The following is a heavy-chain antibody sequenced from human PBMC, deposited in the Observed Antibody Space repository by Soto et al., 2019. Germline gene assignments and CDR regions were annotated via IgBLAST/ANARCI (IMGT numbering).Heavy chain of an antibody. D-gene: IGHD3-10*01. CDR1: GFTFSSYA. V-gene: IGHV3-23*01. CDR3: SPKPPMVRGRVY. CDR2: ISGSGGST. J-gene: IGHJ4*02. Sequence: EVQLLESGGGLVQPGGSLRLSCAASGFTFSSYAMSWVRQAPGKGLEWVSAISGSGGSTYYADSVKGRFTISRDNSKNTLYLQINSLRAEDTAVYYCSPKPPMVRGRVYWGQGTLVTVSS.